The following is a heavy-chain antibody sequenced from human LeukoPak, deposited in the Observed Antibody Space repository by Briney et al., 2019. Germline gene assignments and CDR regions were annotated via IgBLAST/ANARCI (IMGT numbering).Heavy chain of an antibody. J-gene: IGHJ4*02. CDR3: AKDRAQQLVLDF. CDR1: GFTFSCYA. CDR2: IIGSGSST. V-gene: IGHV3-23*01. Sequence: PGGSLRLSCAASGFTFSCYAMSWVRQAPGKGLEWVSAIIGSGSSTYYADSVKGRFTISRDNSKNTLFLQMNSLRAEDTAVYYCAKDRAQQLVLDFWGQGTLVTVSS. D-gene: IGHD6-13*01.